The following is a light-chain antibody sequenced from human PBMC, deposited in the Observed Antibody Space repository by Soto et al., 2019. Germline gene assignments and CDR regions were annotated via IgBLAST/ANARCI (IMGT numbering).Light chain of an antibody. CDR1: QDISNY. Sequence: DIQMTQSPSSLSASVGDRVTITCQASQDISNYLNWYQQKPGKAPKLLIYDASNLETGVPSRFRGSGSGADFYFTISSLQAEDVETYYCQQDDNLPPFTFGGGTKVEIK. CDR2: DAS. J-gene: IGKJ4*01. CDR3: QQDDNLPPFT. V-gene: IGKV1-33*01.